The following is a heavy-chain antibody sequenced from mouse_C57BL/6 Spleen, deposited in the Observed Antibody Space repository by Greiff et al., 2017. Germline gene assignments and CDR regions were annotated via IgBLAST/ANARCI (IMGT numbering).Heavy chain of an antibody. V-gene: IGHV1-76*01. CDR2: MYPGSGNP. J-gene: IGHJ2*01. CDR3: ARRDFDY. CDR1: GYTFTDYY. Sequence: QVQLQQSGAELVRPGASVKLSCKASGYTFTDYYINWVKQRPGQGLEWIARMYPGSGNPYYNEKFKGKATLTAEKSSSTAYMQLSSLTSEDSAVYFCARRDFDYWGQGTTLTVSS.